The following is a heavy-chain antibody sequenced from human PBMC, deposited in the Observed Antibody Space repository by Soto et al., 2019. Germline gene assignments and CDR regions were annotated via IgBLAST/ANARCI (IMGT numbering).Heavy chain of an antibody. CDR2: ISPYNGVT. V-gene: IGHV1-18*01. CDR1: GYTFVKYG. D-gene: IGHD3-16*01. Sequence: ASVKVSCKTSGYTFVKYGITWVRQAPGQGLEWLGWISPYNGVTKFAQKFQGRVTMTRDTSTSTVYMELSSLRSEDTAVYYCARVLGTTRDGMDVWGQGTTVTVSS. CDR3: ARVLGTTRDGMDV. J-gene: IGHJ6*02.